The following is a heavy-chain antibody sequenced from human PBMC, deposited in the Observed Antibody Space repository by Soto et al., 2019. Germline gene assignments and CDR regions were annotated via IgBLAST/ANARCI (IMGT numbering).Heavy chain of an antibody. D-gene: IGHD3-10*01. CDR3: ARDPPKSYGSGKGDY. J-gene: IGHJ4*02. CDR1: GFTFSDYY. CDR2: ISGSSGTI. V-gene: IGHV3-11*01. Sequence: SLRLSCSASGFTFSDYYMSWIRQAPGKGLEWISYISGSSGTIYYADSVRGRFTISRDNANNSLYLQMNSLRAEDTAVYYCARDPPKSYGSGKGDYWGQGTPVTVSS.